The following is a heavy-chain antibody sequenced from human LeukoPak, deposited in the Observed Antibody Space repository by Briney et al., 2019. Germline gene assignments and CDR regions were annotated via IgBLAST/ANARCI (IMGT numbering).Heavy chain of an antibody. J-gene: IGHJ5*02. CDR3: ARYREVPANWFDP. CDR1: GGSISSYY. D-gene: IGHD3-10*01. Sequence: PSETLSLTCTVSGGSISSYYWSWIRQPPGKGLEWIGYIYYSGSTNYNPSLKSRVTISVDTSKNQFSLKLSSVTAADTAVYYCARYREVPANWFDPWGQGTLVTVSS. CDR2: IYYSGST. V-gene: IGHV4-59*08.